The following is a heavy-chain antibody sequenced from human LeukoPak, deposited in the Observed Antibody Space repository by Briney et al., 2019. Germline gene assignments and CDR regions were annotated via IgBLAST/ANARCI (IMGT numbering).Heavy chain of an antibody. Sequence: SEPLSLTCTVSRGSISAYYWSWIRQPPGKGLEWIGYIHYSGATNYNTSLKSRVTMTLDTSKNQFSLKLNSVTAADTAVYYCARHRDDYGVYWFDPWGQGTLVTVSS. V-gene: IGHV4-59*08. CDR2: IHYSGAT. J-gene: IGHJ5*02. D-gene: IGHD4/OR15-4a*01. CDR1: RGSISAYY. CDR3: ARHRDDYGVYWFDP.